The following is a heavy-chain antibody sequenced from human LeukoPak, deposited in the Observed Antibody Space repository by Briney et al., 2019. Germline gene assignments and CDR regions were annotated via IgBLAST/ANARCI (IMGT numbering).Heavy chain of an antibody. CDR2: ISYNGSP. Sequence: PSETLSLTCTVSGGSINSYNWNWIRQPPGKGLEWIGYISYNGSPDYNPSFKSRVTMSVDTSQGQFSLRLSSVTAADTAVYYCARFWGTSSWHQEVFDYWGQGAPVTVSS. J-gene: IGHJ4*02. CDR1: GGSINSYN. CDR3: ARFWGTSSWHQEVFDY. V-gene: IGHV4-59*08. D-gene: IGHD2-15*01.